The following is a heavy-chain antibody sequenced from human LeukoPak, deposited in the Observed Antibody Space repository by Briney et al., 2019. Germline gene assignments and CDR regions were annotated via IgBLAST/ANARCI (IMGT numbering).Heavy chain of an antibody. CDR3: AKDLREYSSSSDYFDY. CDR2: ISGSGGST. D-gene: IGHD6-6*01. CDR1: GFTFSSYN. J-gene: IGHJ4*02. Sequence: GGSLRLSCAASGFTFSSYNMNWVRQAPEKGLEWVSGISGSGGSTYHADSVKGRFTISRDNSKNTLYLQMYSLRAEDTAVYYCAKDLREYSSSSDYFDYWGQGTLVTVSS. V-gene: IGHV3-23*01.